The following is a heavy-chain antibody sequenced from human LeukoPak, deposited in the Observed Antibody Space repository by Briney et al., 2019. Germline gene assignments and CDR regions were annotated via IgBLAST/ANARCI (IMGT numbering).Heavy chain of an antibody. CDR1: GFTFSRHG. CDR3: ARVLVGEFDY. V-gene: IGHV3-33*08. CDR2: IWYDGSNK. J-gene: IGHJ4*02. Sequence: GRSLRLSCAPSGFTFSRHGMHWVRQAPGKGLEWVAVIWYDGSNKYYADSVKGRFTISRDNSKNTLYLQMNSLRAEDTAVYYCARVLVGEFDYWGQGTLVTVSS. D-gene: IGHD1-26*01.